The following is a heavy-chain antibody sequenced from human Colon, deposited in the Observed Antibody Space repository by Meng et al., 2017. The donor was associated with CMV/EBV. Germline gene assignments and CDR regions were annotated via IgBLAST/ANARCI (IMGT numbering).Heavy chain of an antibody. CDR2: IYHTGTT. CDR3: ARGHDILSSSWLDP. J-gene: IGHJ5*02. CDR1: GDSVSSGRYY. D-gene: IGHD3-9*01. Sequence: SGDSVSSGRYYWTWGRQPPGKGLEWIAYIYHTGTTKYNPSLESRVTMSVDTSKNQFSLKLTSVTAADTAVYYCARGHDILSSSWLDPWGQGTLVTVSS. V-gene: IGHV4-61*01.